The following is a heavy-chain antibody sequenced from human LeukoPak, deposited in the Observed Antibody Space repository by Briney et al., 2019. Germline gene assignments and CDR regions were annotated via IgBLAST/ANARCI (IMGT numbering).Heavy chain of an antibody. Sequence: SETLSLTCTVSGGSISPYYWSWIRQPPGKGLEWIGYIYSSGSANYNPSLKSRVTISVDTSKNQFSLKLSSVAAADTAVYYCARMGGYSGYATHWGQGTLVTVSS. CDR1: GGSISPYY. D-gene: IGHD5-12*01. V-gene: IGHV4-59*08. CDR3: ARMGGYSGYATH. J-gene: IGHJ4*02. CDR2: IYSSGSA.